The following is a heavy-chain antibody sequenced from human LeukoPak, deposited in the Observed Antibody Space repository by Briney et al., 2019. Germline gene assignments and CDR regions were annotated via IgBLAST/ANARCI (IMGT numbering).Heavy chain of an antibody. J-gene: IGHJ4*02. V-gene: IGHV3-74*01. D-gene: IGHD2-2*01. CDR2: IKYDGSYT. CDR3: ARDSSSVPEY. CDR1: GFSLSDHW. Sequence: GGSLRLSCAASGFSLSDHWMYWVRQGPGKGLVWLSRIKYDGSYTSYADSVKGRFTVSRDNAKNTLYLQMNSLRAEDTAVYYCARDSSSVPEYWGQGTPVTVSS.